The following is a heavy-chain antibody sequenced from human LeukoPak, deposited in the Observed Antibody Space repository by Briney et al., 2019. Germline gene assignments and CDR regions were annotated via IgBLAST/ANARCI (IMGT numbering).Heavy chain of an antibody. J-gene: IGHJ4*02. V-gene: IGHV1-2*02. CDR2: INCNSGVT. Sequence: ASVKVSCKASGYTFTAYYMHWVRQAPGQGLEWMGWINCNSGVTKYAQKFQDRVTMTRDTSISTAYMELTRLTSDDTAVYYCAKTGAGYSSGWSYLYWGQGTLATVSS. CDR3: AKTGAGYSSGWSYLY. D-gene: IGHD6-19*01. CDR1: GYTFTAYY.